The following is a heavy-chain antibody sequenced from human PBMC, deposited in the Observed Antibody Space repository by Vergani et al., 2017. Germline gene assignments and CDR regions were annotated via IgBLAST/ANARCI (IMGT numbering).Heavy chain of an antibody. CDR2: ISGSGGST. V-gene: IGHV3-23*01. D-gene: IGHD4-23*01. CDR3: AKDGGSQGYYFDY. J-gene: IGHJ4*02. Sequence: EVQLLQSEGAVVQPGGSLRLSCVASGFTFSSHAMSWVRQGHGQGLEWVSAISGSGGSTYYADSVKGRFTISRDNSKNTLYLQMNSLRAEDTAVYYCAKDGGSQGYYFDYWGQGTLVTVSS. CDR1: GFTFSSHA.